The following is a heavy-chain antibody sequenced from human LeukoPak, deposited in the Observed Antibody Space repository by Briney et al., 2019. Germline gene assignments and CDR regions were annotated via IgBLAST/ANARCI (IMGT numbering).Heavy chain of an antibody. V-gene: IGHV3-15*01. J-gene: IGHJ4*02. CDR1: GFTFSNAW. CDR3: TGSPYITNDF. D-gene: IGHD3-10*01. Sequence: GGSLRLSCAASGFTFSNAWMSWVRHAPGKGLEWVGRIKRKRDGGTTDYAAPVKGRFSLSRDDSKNTVYLQMNSLKTEDTAVCYCTGSPYITNDFWGQGTLVTVSS. CDR2: IKRKRDGGTT.